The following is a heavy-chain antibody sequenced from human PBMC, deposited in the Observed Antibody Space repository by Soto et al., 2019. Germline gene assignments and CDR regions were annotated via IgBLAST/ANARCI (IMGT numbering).Heavy chain of an antibody. CDR2: IYPGDSDT. J-gene: IGHJ6*02. CDR3: ARHKGLVEGLTDGMDV. Sequence: GEALKISCKGSGYSFTSYWIGWVRQMPGEGLEWMGIIYPGDSDTRYSPSFQGQVTISADKSISTAYLQWSSLKASDTAMYYCARHKGLVEGLTDGMDVWGPGTPATDPS. D-gene: IGHD7-27*01. V-gene: IGHV5-51*01. CDR1: GYSFTSYW.